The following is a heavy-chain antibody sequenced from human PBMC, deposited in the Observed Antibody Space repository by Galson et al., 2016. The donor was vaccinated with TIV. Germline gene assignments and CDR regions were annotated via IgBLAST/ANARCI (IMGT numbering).Heavy chain of an antibody. CDR3: AAWRPGGWLDP. CDR2: IYPRDSDT. J-gene: IGHJ5*02. CDR1: DSW. Sequence: QSGAEVKKPGESLNIPCKGSDSWVAWVRQKPGRGPEYMGVIYPRDSDTRYSPPFEGQVTISVDKSFTTAYLQWTSLKASDSAIYFCAAWRPGGWLDPWGQGTQVIVSS. D-gene: IGHD5-12*01. V-gene: IGHV5-51*03.